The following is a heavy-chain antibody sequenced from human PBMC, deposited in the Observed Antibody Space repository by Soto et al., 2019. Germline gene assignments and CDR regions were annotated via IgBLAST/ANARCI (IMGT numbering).Heavy chain of an antibody. Sequence: QVKLVESGGAVVQPGRSLRLSCEASGFTFRRFGMHWVRQTPDKGLEWVSVISPDGSSQDYADSVKGRFFTSRDNSRNTLYLQMNSLRIEDTGVDYCTKPRSGLQGPPFDPWGHGTLVTVSS. D-gene: IGHD3-16*01. J-gene: IGHJ5*02. V-gene: IGHV3-30*18. CDR1: GFTFRRFG. CDR2: ISPDGSSQ. CDR3: TKPRSGLQGPPFDP.